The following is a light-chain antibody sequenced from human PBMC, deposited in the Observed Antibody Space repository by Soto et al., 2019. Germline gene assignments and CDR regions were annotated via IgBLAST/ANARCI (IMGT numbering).Light chain of an antibody. CDR2: AAS. CDR3: QLLRIYLSP. J-gene: IGKJ5*01. Sequence: DVQMTLSPAALSAPVRDRVTITCRASQGMRNDLGWYQQKPGKAPKRLIYAASNLQSGVPSRFSGSGSGTEFTLTISSLQADDCATYYSQLLRIYLSPFGGGTR. CDR1: QGMRND. V-gene: IGKV1-17*01.